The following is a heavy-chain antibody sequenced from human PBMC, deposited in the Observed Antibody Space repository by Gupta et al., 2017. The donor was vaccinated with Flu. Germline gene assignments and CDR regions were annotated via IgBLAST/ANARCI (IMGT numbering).Heavy chain of an antibody. V-gene: IGHV4-39*03. D-gene: IGHD6-25*01. J-gene: IGHJ6*01. CDR1: GGSISSRSYY. CDR3: GXHEGDAXGGYNYYSYATDV. Sequence: HLQLQESGPGLVKPSEPLSLTCSVSGGSISSRSYYWGWIRQPPGKGLEWIGTIYYSGRTYYNPPPNSRVNISSVTSTNQFSLNLKSVTAADTAVHYXGXHEGDAXGGYNYYSYATDV. CDR2: IYYSGRT.